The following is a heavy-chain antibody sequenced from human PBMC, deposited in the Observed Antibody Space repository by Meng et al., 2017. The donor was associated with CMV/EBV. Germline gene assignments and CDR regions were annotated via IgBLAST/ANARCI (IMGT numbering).Heavy chain of an antibody. V-gene: IGHV3-21*01. CDR2: ITSSSDYV. CDR1: GFTFRTYN. D-gene: IGHD3/OR15-3a*01. CDR3: ARVGPRVTFVGFSFDF. Sequence: GESLKISCAASGFTFRTYNMNCVRQAPGKGLEWVSSITSSSDYVRYAGSVKGRFTISRDNAKNALYLQMNNVRAEDTAVYYCARVGPRVTFVGFSFDFWGLGTLVTVSS. J-gene: IGHJ4*02.